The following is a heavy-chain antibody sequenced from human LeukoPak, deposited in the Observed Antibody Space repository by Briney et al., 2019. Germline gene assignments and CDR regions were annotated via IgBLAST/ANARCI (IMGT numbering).Heavy chain of an antibody. D-gene: IGHD1-26*01. CDR2: IYYSGST. J-gene: IGHJ6*03. CDR3: AIIGGTPRYNYYMDV. CDR1: GGSISSYY. Sequence: PSETLSLTCTVSGGSISSYYWSWIRQPPGKGLEWIGYIYYSGSTNYNPSLKSRVTISVDTSKNQFSLKLSSVTAADTAVYYCAIIGGTPRYNYYMDVGGKGTTVTVSS. V-gene: IGHV4-59*12.